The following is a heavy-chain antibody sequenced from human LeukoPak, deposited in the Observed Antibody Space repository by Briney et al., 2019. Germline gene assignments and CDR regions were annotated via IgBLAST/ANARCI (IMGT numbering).Heavy chain of an antibody. V-gene: IGHV4-59*08. J-gene: IGHJ4*02. CDR3: ATHRGLRYFDY. CDR2: IYYSGST. CDR1: GGSISSYY. Sequence: KPSETLSLTCTVSGGSISSYYWNWIRQPPGKGLEWIGYIYYSGSTNYNPSLKSRVTISVDTSKNQFSLKLSYVTAADTAVYYCATHRGLRYFDYWGQATLVTVSS. D-gene: IGHD3/OR15-3a*01.